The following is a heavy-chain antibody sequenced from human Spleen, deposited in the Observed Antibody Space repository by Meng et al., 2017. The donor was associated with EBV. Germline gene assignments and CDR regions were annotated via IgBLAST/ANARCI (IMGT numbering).Heavy chain of an antibody. D-gene: IGHD3-10*01. CDR2: YNHNTDST. CDR3: ARGRGGFGALDY. CDR1: GTTCTNDE. Sequence: QGQLVQADAHVKTPPHPFIVCSCAAGTTCTNDEFNGLLPAPGRKLEGVIWYNHNTDSTGYAQKFQSRLTMTGDAAISTFYMKLSSVTSADTAVYYCARGRGGFGALDYWGQGTLVTVSS. J-gene: IGHJ4*02. V-gene: IGHV1-8*01.